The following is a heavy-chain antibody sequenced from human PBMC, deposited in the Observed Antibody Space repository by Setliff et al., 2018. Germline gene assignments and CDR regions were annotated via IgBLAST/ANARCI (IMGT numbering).Heavy chain of an antibody. CDR1: GYIFNTFG. CDR2: ISPYNGDR. D-gene: IGHD1-26*01. CDR3: ARSPPNRGVGQGHYMDV. V-gene: IGHV1-18*01. J-gene: IGHJ6*03. Sequence: ASVKVSCKTSGYIFNTFGINWMRRAPGQGLEWIGWISPYNGDRKYAQNLQDRVTMTTDTSTSTAYLEVRSLRSDDTAVYYCARSPPNRGVGQGHYMDVWGIGTTVTVSS.